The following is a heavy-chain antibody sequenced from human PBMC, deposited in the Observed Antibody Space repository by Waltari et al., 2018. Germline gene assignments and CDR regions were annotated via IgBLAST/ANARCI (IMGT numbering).Heavy chain of an antibody. CDR3: TRGGNYDFWSHSPFVDP. CDR1: GASFSAYY. J-gene: IGHJ5*02. Sequence: QVQLQQWGAGLLKPSETLSLTCTVSGASFSAYYWGWVRQVPGKGLEWIGEIRHPVSTNYNPSRKSRVTISVDTSKNQFSLKLFSVTAADTALYYCTRGGNYDFWSHSPFVDPWGQGTQVTVSS. CDR2: IRHPVST. D-gene: IGHD3-3*01. V-gene: IGHV4-34*01.